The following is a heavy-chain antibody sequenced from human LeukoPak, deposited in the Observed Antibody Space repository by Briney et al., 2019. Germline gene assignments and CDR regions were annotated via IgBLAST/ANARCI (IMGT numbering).Heavy chain of an antibody. Sequence: GRSLRLSCAASGFTFDDYAMHWVRQAPGKGLEWVSGISWNSGSIGYADSVKGRFTISRDNAKNSLYLQMNSLRAEDTALYYCAIDSLRAATSYYYYMDVWGKGTTVTVSS. V-gene: IGHV3-9*01. J-gene: IGHJ6*03. CDR1: GFTFDDYA. D-gene: IGHD6-13*01. CDR2: ISWNSGSI. CDR3: AIDSLRAATSYYYYMDV.